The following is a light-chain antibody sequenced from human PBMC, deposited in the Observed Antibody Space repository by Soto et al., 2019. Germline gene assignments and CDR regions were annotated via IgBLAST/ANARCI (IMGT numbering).Light chain of an antibody. V-gene: IGKV1-39*01. CDR2: VAS. CDR1: QSISTS. J-gene: IGKJ4*01. Sequence: DIPMTQSPSSLSASVGDRVTITCRASQSISTSLNWYQQIPGKVPKLLIYVASSLQSGVPSRFSGSGSGTDFTLTISSLQPEDFATYYCQQSYSTPLTFGGGTKVEIK. CDR3: QQSYSTPLT.